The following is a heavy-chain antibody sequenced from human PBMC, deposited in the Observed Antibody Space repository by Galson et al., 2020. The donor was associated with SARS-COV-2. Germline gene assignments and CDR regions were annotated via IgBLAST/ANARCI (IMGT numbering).Heavy chain of an antibody. Sequence: ASVKVSCKASGYTFTSNGLSWVRQDPGQGLEWMGWISAYNSNTTYAQKIKARVTMTTDTSTSTAYMELRSLRSDDTSVYYCARDGESYSGSYYGAFDIWGQGTMVTVSS. CDR3: ARDGESYSGSYYGAFDI. J-gene: IGHJ3*02. V-gene: IGHV1-18*04. CDR2: ISAYNSNT. CDR1: GYTFTSNG. D-gene: IGHD1-26*01.